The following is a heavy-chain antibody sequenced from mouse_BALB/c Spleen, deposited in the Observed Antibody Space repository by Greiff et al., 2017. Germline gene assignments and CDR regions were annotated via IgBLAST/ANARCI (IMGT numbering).Heavy chain of an antibody. CDR3: AWGGSGYAWFAY. J-gene: IGHJ3*01. Sequence: QVHVKQSGAELAKPGASVKMSCKASGYTFTSYWMHWVKQRPGQGLEWIGYINPSTGYTEYNQKFKDKATLTADKSSSTAYMQLSSLTSEDSAVYYCAWGGSGYAWFAYWGQGTLVTVSA. D-gene: IGHD3-1*01. V-gene: IGHV1-7*01. CDR2: INPSTGYT. CDR1: GYTFTSYW.